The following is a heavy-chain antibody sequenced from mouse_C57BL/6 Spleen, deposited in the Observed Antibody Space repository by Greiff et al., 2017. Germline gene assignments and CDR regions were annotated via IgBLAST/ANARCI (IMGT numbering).Heavy chain of an antibody. CDR2: INPNNGGT. CDR1: GYTFTDYY. D-gene: IGHD2-4*01. J-gene: IGHJ2*01. Sequence: EVQLQQSGPELVKPGASVKISCKASGYTFTDYYMNWVKQSHGKSLEWIGDINPNNGGTSYNQKFKGKATLTVDKSSSTAYMELRSLTSEDSAVYYCARSDYGRDWGQGTTLTVSS. CDR3: ARSDYGRD. V-gene: IGHV1-26*01.